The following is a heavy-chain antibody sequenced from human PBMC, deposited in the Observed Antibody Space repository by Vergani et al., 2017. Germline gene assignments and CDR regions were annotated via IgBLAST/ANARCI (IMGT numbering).Heavy chain of an antibody. V-gene: IGHV3-30*01. CDR1: GFTFSSYA. Sequence: VQLVESRGGLVKPGGSLRLSCAASGFTFSSYAMHWVRQAPGKGLEWVAVISYDGSNKYYADSVKGRFTISRDNSKNTLYLQMNSLRAEDTAVYYCARGRNYYDSSGYKYYFDYWGQGTLVTVSA. CDR3: ARGRNYYDSSGYKYYFDY. J-gene: IGHJ4*02. D-gene: IGHD3-22*01. CDR2: ISYDGSNK.